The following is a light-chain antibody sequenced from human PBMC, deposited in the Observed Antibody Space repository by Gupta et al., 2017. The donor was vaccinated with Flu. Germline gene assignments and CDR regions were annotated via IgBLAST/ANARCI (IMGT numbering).Light chain of an antibody. J-gene: IGLJ2*01. CDR2: EVS. V-gene: IGLV2-14*01. CDR1: SSDVGYYNY. Sequence: QSALTQPASVSGSPGQQITISCTGTSSDVGYYNYVSWYQQHPGKAPKLMIYEVSNRPSGVSNRFSGSKSGNTASLTISGPQAEDEADYYCSSYTSSSTLVFGGGTKLTVL. CDR3: SSYTSSSTLV.